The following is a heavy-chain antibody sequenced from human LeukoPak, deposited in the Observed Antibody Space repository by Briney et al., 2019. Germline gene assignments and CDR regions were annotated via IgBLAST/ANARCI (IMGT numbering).Heavy chain of an antibody. V-gene: IGHV3-7*03. D-gene: IGHD3-10*01. CDR2: IKTDGSDK. Sequence: GGSLRLSCAASGFTFSNYWVSWVRQAPGKGPEWVGDIKTDGSDKYYVGSVKGRFTISRDNAKNSLYLQMNSLRAEDTAVYYCARDSLIQYGSGSYWGFDYWGQGILVTVSS. CDR1: GFTFSNYW. CDR3: ARDSLIQYGSGSYWGFDY. J-gene: IGHJ4*02.